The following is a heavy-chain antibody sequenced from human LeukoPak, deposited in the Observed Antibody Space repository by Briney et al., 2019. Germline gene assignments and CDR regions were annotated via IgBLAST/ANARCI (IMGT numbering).Heavy chain of an antibody. CDR3: ARGPSGYHNT. D-gene: IGHD5-12*01. Sequence: PGGSLRLSCAASGFTFSSYWMSWVRQAPGKGLEWVANIKKDGSEKYYVDSVRGRFTISRDNSKNTLYLQMNSLRAEDTAVYYCARGPSGYHNTGGQGTLVTVSS. J-gene: IGHJ4*02. V-gene: IGHV3-7*01. CDR2: IKKDGSEK. CDR1: GFTFSSYW.